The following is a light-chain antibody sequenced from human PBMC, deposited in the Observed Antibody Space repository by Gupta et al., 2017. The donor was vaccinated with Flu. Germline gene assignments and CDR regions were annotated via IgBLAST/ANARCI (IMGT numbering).Light chain of an antibody. V-gene: IGLV2-11*01. CDR1: TSAFGTY. CDR3: SYYAGYHTWV. Sequence: QSALTPPRPVSRSPRPSATLTRTGTTSAFGTYLSWYQLHPGKAPKVVAFDVNKRPSGVPERFFGSRSGNTGTLTISGLQAEDEADYFCSYYAGYHTWVFGVGTKLTVL. J-gene: IGLJ3*02. CDR2: DVN.